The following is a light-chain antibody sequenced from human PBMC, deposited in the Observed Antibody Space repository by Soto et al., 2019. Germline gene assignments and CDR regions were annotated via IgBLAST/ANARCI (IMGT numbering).Light chain of an antibody. CDR2: ATS. V-gene: IGKV3-20*01. CDR3: QQYYSNPRT. Sequence: EIVLTQSPGTLSLSPGERATLSCRASQSVSRTYLAWYQQKPVQAPRLLIYATSSRATGIPDRFSGSGSGTDFTLTISSLQAEDVAVYYCQQYYSNPRTFGQGTKVDIK. J-gene: IGKJ1*01. CDR1: QSVSRTY.